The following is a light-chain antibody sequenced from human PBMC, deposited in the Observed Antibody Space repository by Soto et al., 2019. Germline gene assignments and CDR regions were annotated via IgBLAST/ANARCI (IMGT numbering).Light chain of an antibody. V-gene: IGKV1-5*03. CDR3: QQHYNYWT. Sequence: DIQMTQSPSTLSASVGDRVTITCRASQSISSWLAWYQQKPGKAPKLLIYKASSLESGVPSRFSGSGSGTEFTLTISSLQPEDFATYYCQQHYNYWTFGQGTKVEIK. CDR1: QSISSW. J-gene: IGKJ1*01. CDR2: KAS.